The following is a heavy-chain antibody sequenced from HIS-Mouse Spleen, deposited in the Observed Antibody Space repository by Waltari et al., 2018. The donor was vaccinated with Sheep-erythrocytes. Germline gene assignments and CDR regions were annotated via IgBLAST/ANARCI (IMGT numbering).Heavy chain of an antibody. D-gene: IGHD2-2*01. Sequence: QVQLVQSGAEVKKPGASVKVSCKASGYTFTGYYMHWVRQAPGHGLERMECINPNSGGTTYAQKFQGRVTMTRDPAITTADMELGRLRSDDTAVYYFARGYCSSTSCYGYFQHWGQGTLVTVSS. CDR3: ARGYCSSTSCYGYFQH. V-gene: IGHV1-2*02. CDR1: GYTFTGYY. CDR2: INPNSGGT. J-gene: IGHJ1*01.